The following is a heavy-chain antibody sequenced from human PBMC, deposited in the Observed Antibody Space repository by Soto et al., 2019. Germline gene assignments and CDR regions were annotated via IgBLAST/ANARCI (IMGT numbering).Heavy chain of an antibody. Sequence: QVQLQESGPGLVKPSETLSLTCTVSGGSISSYYWSWIRQPPGKGLEWIGYIYYSGSTNYNPSLKSRVTISVDTSKNQFSLKLSSGTAADTAVYYCARLLGYCSGGSCYSNPYFDYWGQGTLVTVSS. CDR2: IYYSGST. D-gene: IGHD2-15*01. CDR3: ARLLGYCSGGSCYSNPYFDY. J-gene: IGHJ4*02. V-gene: IGHV4-59*08. CDR1: GGSISSYY.